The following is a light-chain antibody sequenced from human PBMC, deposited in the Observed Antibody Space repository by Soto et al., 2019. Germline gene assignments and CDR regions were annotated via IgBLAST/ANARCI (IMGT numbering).Light chain of an antibody. CDR3: QQYGSSPPLFT. V-gene: IGKV3-20*01. Sequence: EIVLTQSPGTLSLSPGERATLSCRASQSVSSSYLAWYQQKPGQAPRLLIYGASSRATGIPDRFSGSGSGTDFTLTISRLEPEDFAVYSCQQYGSSPPLFTFGPGTKVDIK. J-gene: IGKJ3*01. CDR2: GAS. CDR1: QSVSSSY.